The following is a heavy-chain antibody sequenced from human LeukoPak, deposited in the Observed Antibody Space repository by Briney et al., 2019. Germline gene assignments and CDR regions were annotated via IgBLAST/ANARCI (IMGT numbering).Heavy chain of an antibody. J-gene: IGHJ4*02. V-gene: IGHV1-2*02. CDR1: GYTFTGYY. CDR3: AREMRWTGYYDYGDYVVLEEYYFDY. CDR2: INPNSGGT. D-gene: IGHD4-17*01. Sequence: ASVKVSCKASGYTFTGYYMHWVRQAPGQGLEWMGWINPNSGGTNYAQKFQGRVTMTRDTSISTAYTELSRLRSDDTAVYYCAREMRWTGYYDYGDYVVLEEYYFDYWGQGTLVTVSS.